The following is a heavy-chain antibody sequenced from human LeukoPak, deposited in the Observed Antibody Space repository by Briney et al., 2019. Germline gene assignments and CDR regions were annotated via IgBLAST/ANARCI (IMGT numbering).Heavy chain of an antibody. D-gene: IGHD3-22*01. V-gene: IGHV3-30*02. J-gene: IGHJ4*02. Sequence: PGGSLRLSCAASGFTFSSYGMHWVRQAPGKGLEWVAFIRYDGSNKYYADSVKGRFTISRDNSKNTLYLQMNSLRAEDTAVYYCAKVLNHYDSSGYYVWGQGTLVTVSS. CDR2: IRYDGSNK. CDR3: AKVLNHYDSSGYYV. CDR1: GFTFSSYG.